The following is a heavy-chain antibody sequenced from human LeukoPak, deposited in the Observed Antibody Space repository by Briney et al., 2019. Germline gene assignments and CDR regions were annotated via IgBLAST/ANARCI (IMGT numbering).Heavy chain of an antibody. CDR1: GGSISSYY. CDR3: ARAGPKNDFWSGYLNNWFDP. CDR2: IYTSGST. V-gene: IGHV4-4*07. J-gene: IGHJ5*02. D-gene: IGHD3-3*01. Sequence: SETLSLTCTVSGGSISSYYWSWIRQPAGKGLEWIGRIYTSGSTNYNPSLKSRVTISVDTSKNQFSLKLSSVTAADTAVYYCARAGPKNDFWSGYLNNWFDPWGQGTLVTVSS.